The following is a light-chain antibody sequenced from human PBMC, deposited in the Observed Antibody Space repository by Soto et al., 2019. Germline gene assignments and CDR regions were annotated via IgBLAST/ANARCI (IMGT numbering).Light chain of an antibody. CDR1: QSISSW. J-gene: IGKJ1*01. V-gene: IGKV1-5*01. CDR3: QQYNSYSRT. CDR2: DAS. Sequence: DNQMTQSPSTLSASVGDRVTITCRASQSISSWLAWYQQKPGKAPRLLIYDASSLESGVPLMLSGSGSGTEFTLTISSLQPDDFATYYCQQYNSYSRTFGQWTKVEIK.